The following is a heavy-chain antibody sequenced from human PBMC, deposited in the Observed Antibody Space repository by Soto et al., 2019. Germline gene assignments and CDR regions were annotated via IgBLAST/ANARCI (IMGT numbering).Heavy chain of an antibody. J-gene: IGHJ4*02. CDR3: ERGPELDY. V-gene: IGHV3-11*01. D-gene: IGHD1-7*01. CDR1: GLTFSDYY. Sequence: SGRSLRLSCAASGLTFSDYYISWVRQAPGKGLEWVSYISGSGTTISYADSVKGRFTISRDDAKNSLYLQMNSLRAEDSAVYYYERGPELDYWGQGTLVHVCS. CDR2: ISGSGTTI.